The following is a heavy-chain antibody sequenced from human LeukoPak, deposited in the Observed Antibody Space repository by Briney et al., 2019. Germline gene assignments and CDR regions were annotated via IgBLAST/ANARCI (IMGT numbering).Heavy chain of an antibody. CDR1: GGSVSSGSYY. V-gene: IGHV4-39*07. CDR2: INHSGST. CDR3: ASLTYYYDSSGYYDGYYFDY. J-gene: IGHJ4*02. D-gene: IGHD3-22*01. Sequence: SETLSLTCTVSGGSVSSGSYYWSWIRQPPGKGLEWIGEINHSGSTNYNPSLKSRVTISVDTSKNQFSLKLSSVTAADTAAYYCASLTYYYDSSGYYDGYYFDYWGQGTLVTVSS.